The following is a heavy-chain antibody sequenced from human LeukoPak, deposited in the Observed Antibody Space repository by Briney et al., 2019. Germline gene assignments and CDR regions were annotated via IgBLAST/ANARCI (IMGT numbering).Heavy chain of an antibody. CDR3: TSRSSTFGGVIDLDY. CDR2: IRNKGNSYAT. J-gene: IGHJ4*02. D-gene: IGHD3-16*02. Sequence: PGGSLRLSCAASGFTFSGPTIHWVRQTSGKGLEWVGRIRNKGNSYATAYAASVKGRFTISRDDSKNTAYLRMNSLKTEDTAVYYCTSRSSTFGGVIDLDYWGQGTLVTVSS. CDR1: GFTFSGPT. V-gene: IGHV3-73*01.